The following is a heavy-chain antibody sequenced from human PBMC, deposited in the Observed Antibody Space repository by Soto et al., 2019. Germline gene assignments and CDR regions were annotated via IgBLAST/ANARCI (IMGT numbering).Heavy chain of an antibody. D-gene: IGHD1-1*01. CDR2: ISGSGGST. CDR1: GITFSSYA. V-gene: IGHV3-23*01. J-gene: IGHJ4*02. CDR3: AKRATGTYFDY. Sequence: EVQLLESGGGLVQPGGSLRLSCAASGITFSSYAMNWVRQAPGKGVEWVSVISGSGGSTYYADSVKGRFTISRDNSKNTLYLQMNSLRAENTAVYYCAKRATGTYFDYWGQGTLVTVSS.